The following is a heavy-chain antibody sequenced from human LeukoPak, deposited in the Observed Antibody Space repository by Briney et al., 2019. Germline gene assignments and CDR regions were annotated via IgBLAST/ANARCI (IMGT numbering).Heavy chain of an antibody. CDR2: IGGSGDNT. CDR1: GFTFSTYA. V-gene: IGHV3-23*01. CDR3: ARDSGSYLQPTDF. J-gene: IGHJ4*01. Sequence: PGGSLRLSCAASGFTFSTYAMSWVHQAPGKGLEWVSSIGGSGDNTYYADSVKGRFTVSRDNSKNTLYLQMNSLRADDTALYHCARDSGSYLQPTDFWGHGTLVTVSS. D-gene: IGHD1-26*01.